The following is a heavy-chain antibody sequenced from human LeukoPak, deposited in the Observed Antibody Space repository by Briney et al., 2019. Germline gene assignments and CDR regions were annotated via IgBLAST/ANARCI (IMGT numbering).Heavy chain of an antibody. J-gene: IGHJ4*02. V-gene: IGHV3-30*18. CDR2: ISYDGSNK. CDR3: AKGLGGSYRLDY. Sequence: GGSLRLSCAASGFTFSSYGMHWVRQAPGKGLEWVAVISYDGSNKYYADSVKGRFTISRDNSKNTLYLQMNSLRAEDTAVYYCAKGLGGSYRLDYWDQGTLVTVSS. CDR1: GFTFSSYG. D-gene: IGHD1-26*01.